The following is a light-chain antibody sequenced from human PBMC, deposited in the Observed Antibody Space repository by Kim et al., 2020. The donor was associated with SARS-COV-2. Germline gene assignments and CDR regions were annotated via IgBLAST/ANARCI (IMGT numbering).Light chain of an antibody. CDR3: QQYKSYPLT. Sequence: DIQMTQSPSSLSASVGERVTITCRASQGISNNLAWLQQKPGKAPKFLIYAASILQSGVPSKFSGSGSGTDFTLTISSLQSEDFATYYCQQYKSYPLTFGGGTKVDIK. V-gene: IGKV1-16*02. CDR1: QGISNN. CDR2: AAS. J-gene: IGKJ4*01.